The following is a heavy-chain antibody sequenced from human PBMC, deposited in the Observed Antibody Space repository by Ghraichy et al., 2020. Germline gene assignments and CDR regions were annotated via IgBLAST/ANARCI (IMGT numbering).Heavy chain of an antibody. J-gene: IGHJ3*02. CDR2: IYYSGST. CDR1: GGSISSYY. CDR3: ARAGGIRGPYDAFDI. D-gene: IGHD2-8*02. Sequence: SETLSLTCTVSGGSISSYYWSWIRQPPGKGLEWIGYIYYSGSTNYNPSLKSRVTISVDTSKNQFSLKLSSVTAADTAVYYCARAGGIRGPYDAFDIWGQGTMVTVSS. V-gene: IGHV4-59*01.